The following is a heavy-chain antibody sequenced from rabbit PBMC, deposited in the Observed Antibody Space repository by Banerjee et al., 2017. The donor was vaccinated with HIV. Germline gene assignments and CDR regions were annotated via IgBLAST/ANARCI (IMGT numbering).Heavy chain of an antibody. CDR3: VRNSYDDYGDYGHL. J-gene: IGHJ4*01. V-gene: IGHV1S47*01. D-gene: IGHD2-1*01. Sequence: QEQLVESGGGLVQPGGSLKLSCKASGFDFSSYGVSWVRQAPGKGLEWIGYIDPVFGSTYYASWVNGRFTISSHNAQNTLYLQLNSLTAADTATYFCVRNSYDDYGDYGHLWGPGTLVTVS. CDR2: IDPVFGST. CDR1: GFDFSSYG.